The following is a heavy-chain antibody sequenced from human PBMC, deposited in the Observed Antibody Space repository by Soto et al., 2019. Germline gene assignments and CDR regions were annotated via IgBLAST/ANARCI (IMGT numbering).Heavy chain of an antibody. CDR3: ARPLYSSSTRDHYYYYGMDV. CDR1: GYTFTNYG. V-gene: IGHV1-18*01. CDR2: ISAYNGDT. Sequence: SEKVSCKTSGYTFTNYGITWVRQAPGQGLKWMGWISAYNGDTKYAQKVQGRVTMTTDTSTSTAYMELRSLRSDDTAVYYCARPLYSSSTRDHYYYYGMDVWGQGTTVTVS. D-gene: IGHD3-22*01. J-gene: IGHJ6*02.